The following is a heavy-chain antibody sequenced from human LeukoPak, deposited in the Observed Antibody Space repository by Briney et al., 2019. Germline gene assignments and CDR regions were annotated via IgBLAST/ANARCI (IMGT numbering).Heavy chain of an antibody. CDR3: ARGKSQLGVWWFDP. CDR2: ISYDGSNK. Sequence: PEGSLRLSCAASGFTFSSYAMHWVRQAPGKGLEWVAVISYDGSNKYYADSVKGRFTISRDNSKNTLYLQMNSLRAEDTAVYYCARGKSQLGVWWFDPWGQGTLVTVSS. V-gene: IGHV3-30*01. D-gene: IGHD3-3*01. CDR1: GFTFSSYA. J-gene: IGHJ5*02.